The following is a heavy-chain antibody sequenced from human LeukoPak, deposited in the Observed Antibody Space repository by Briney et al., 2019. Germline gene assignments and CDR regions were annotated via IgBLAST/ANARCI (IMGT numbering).Heavy chain of an antibody. V-gene: IGHV1-69*04. J-gene: IGHJ4*02. CDR1: GYTFTSYY. CDR2: IIPILGIA. Sequence: SVKVSCKASGYTFTSYYMHWVRQAPGQGLEWMGRIIPILGIANYAQKFQGSVTITADKSTSTAYMELSSLRSEDTAVYYCARAPRSSSWASLTNDYWGQGTLVTVSS. D-gene: IGHD6-13*01. CDR3: ARAPRSSSWASLTNDY.